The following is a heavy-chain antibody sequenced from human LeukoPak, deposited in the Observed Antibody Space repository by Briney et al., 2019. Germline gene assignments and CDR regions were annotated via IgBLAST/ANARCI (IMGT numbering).Heavy chain of an antibody. V-gene: IGHV3-53*05. CDR2: IYSDNT. J-gene: IGHJ4*02. CDR3: AKGLYGSGSYPDY. D-gene: IGHD3-10*01. Sequence: GGSLRLSCTVSGFTVSSNSMSWVRQAPGKGLEWVSFIYSDNTHYSNSVKGRFTISRDNAKNSLYLQMNSLRAEDMALYYCAKGLYGSGSYPDYWGQGTLVTVSS. CDR1: GFTVSSNS.